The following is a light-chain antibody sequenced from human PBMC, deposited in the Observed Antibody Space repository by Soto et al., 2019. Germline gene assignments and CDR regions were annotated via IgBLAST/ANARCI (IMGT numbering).Light chain of an antibody. V-gene: IGKV3-11*01. Sequence: EIVLTQSPATLSLSPGERAALSCRASETVDSFLAWYQQKPGQAPRLLIYDASKRATGIPARFSGSGSGTDFTLTISSLQPEDFATYYCLQDYNYPPTFGGGTKVEIK. CDR1: ETVDSF. CDR2: DAS. CDR3: LQDYNYPPT. J-gene: IGKJ4*01.